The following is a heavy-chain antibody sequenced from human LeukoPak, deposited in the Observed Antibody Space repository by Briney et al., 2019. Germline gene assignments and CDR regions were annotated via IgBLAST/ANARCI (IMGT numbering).Heavy chain of an antibody. D-gene: IGHD1-26*01. Sequence: SDTLSLTCAVSGYSISSSNWWGWIRQPPGKGLEWIGYIYYSGRTNYNPSLKSRVTISVDTSKNQFSLKLSSVTAADTAVYYCARSSGSYLRAFDIWGQGTMVTVSS. CDR1: GYSISSSNW. V-gene: IGHV4-28*01. J-gene: IGHJ3*02. CDR2: IYYSGRT. CDR3: ARSSGSYLRAFDI.